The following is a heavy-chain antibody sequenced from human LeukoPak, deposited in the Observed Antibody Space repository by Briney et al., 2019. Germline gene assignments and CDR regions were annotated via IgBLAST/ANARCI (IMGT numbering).Heavy chain of an antibody. CDR1: GFTFSDYY. Sequence: GGSLRLSCAASGFTFSDYYMSWIRQAPGKGLEWVASINQVGSEKYYVDSVRGRFTISRDNAKNSLFLQINSLRVEDTAVYYCTRDGVPAGLYFDSWGQGTLVTVSS. D-gene: IGHD2-2*01. V-gene: IGHV3-7*03. J-gene: IGHJ4*02. CDR2: INQVGSEK. CDR3: TRDGVPAGLYFDS.